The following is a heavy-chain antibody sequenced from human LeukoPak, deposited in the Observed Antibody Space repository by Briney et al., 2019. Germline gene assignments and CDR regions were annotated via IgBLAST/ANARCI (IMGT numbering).Heavy chain of an antibody. D-gene: IGHD4-17*01. J-gene: IGHJ4*02. CDR2: ISSSSSYI. CDR1: GFTFSSYS. Sequence: KPGGSLRLSCAASGFTFSSYSRNWVRQAPGKGLEWVSSISSSSSYIYYADSVKGRFTISRDNAKNSLYLQTNSLRAEDTAVYYCARAAYGDYGLDYWGQGTLVTVSS. V-gene: IGHV3-21*01. CDR3: ARAAYGDYGLDY.